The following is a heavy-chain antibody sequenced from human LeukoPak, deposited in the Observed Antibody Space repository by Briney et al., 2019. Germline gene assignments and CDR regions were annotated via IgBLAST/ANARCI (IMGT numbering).Heavy chain of an antibody. CDR3: AREAYNTVYFDN. CDR1: GLTFGTYA. J-gene: IGHJ4*02. Sequence: PGGSLRLSCAASGLTFGTYAMHWVRQAPGKGLEWVAVMSYDGSNQYYGDSVKGRFTISRDNSKNTLYLQMNSLRAEDTALYYCAREAYNTVYFDNWGQGTLVTVSS. CDR2: MSYDGSNQ. D-gene: IGHD2-21*01. V-gene: IGHV3-30*04.